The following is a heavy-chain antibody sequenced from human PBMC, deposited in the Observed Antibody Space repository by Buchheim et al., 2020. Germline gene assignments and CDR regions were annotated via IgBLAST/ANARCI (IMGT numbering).Heavy chain of an antibody. Sequence: QVQLVQSGAEVKKPGSSENVSCKASGGPFSSYDISWVRQAPGQGLEWMGGIIPIFGTANYAQKFQGRVTITADESTSTAYMELSSLRSEDTAVYYCAREPHCSSTSCGGEWGQGTL. V-gene: IGHV1-69*01. CDR3: AREPHCSSTSCGGE. CDR2: IIPIFGTA. D-gene: IGHD2-2*01. CDR1: GGPFSSYD. J-gene: IGHJ4*02.